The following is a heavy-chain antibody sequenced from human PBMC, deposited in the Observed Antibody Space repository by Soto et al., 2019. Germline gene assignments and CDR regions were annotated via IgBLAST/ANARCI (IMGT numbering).Heavy chain of an antibody. J-gene: IGHJ4*02. V-gene: IGHV4-31*03. CDR3: ARWPQLEPRFDY. Sequence: PSETLSLTCTVSGDSISSGGYYRSWIRQHPGKGLEWIGYIYYSGSTYYNPSLKSRVTISVDTSKNQFSLKLSSVTAADTAVYYCARWPQLEPRFDYWGQGTLVTVSS. CDR2: IYYSGST. D-gene: IGHD1-1*01. CDR1: GDSISSGGYY.